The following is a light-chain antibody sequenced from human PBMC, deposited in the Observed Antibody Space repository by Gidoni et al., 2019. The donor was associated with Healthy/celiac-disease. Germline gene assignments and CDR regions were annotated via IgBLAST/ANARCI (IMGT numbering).Light chain of an antibody. V-gene: IGKV3-11*01. J-gene: IGKJ4*01. CDR3: QQSSNWPPS. CDR2: DAS. Sequence: IVLTPSPATLSLSPGESATLSCMASQRVSSYLAWYQQKPGQAPRLLIYDASNRSTGIPARFSGSGSGTDFTLTISSLEPEDFTVYYCQQSSNWPPSFGGGTKVEIK. CDR1: QRVSSY.